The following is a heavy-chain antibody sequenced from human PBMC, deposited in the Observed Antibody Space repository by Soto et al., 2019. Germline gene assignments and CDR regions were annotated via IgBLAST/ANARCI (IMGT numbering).Heavy chain of an antibody. CDR3: ARVRGTTGYTPFDF. CDR2: VDPYSGDT. Sequence: QVQLVQSGAEVKKPGASVKVSCKASGYTFIDYYIHWVRQAPGQGLEWMGWVDPYSGDTNFAQKFQGWVTMTRDTSISIAYMELSRMRSNDTAVYYWARVRGTTGYTPFDFWGQGTLVTVSS. V-gene: IGHV1-2*04. D-gene: IGHD3-9*01. J-gene: IGHJ4*02. CDR1: GYTFIDYY.